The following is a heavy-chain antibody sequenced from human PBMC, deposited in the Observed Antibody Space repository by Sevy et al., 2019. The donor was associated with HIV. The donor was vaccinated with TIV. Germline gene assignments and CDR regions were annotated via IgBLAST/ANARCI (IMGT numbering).Heavy chain of an antibody. CDR1: GYTFTDYY. V-gene: IGHV1-2*06. Sequence: ASVKVSCKASGYTFTDYYMHWVRQAPGQGLEWMERINPKSGGTNYAQKFQGRVTMTRDTSISTAYMELSRLRSDDTAVYNCARYCSSTSCYAPPFDYWGQGTLVTVSS. J-gene: IGHJ4*02. CDR3: ARYCSSTSCYAPPFDY. D-gene: IGHD2-2*01. CDR2: INPKSGGT.